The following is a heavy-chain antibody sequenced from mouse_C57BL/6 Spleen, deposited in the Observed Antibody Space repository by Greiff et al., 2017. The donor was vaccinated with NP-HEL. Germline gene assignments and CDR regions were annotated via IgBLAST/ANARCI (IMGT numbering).Heavy chain of an antibody. CDR2: IYPGDGDT. CDR1: GYSFSSYW. D-gene: IGHD2-2*01. Sequence: LVESGAELVKPGPSVKLSCKASGYSFSSYWLNWVKQRPGKGLEWIGQIYPGDGDTNYNRKFKGKATLTADKSSSTAYMQLSSLTSEDSAVYFCARYGYDWYFDVWGTGTTVTVSS. CDR3: ARYGYDWYFDV. J-gene: IGHJ1*03. V-gene: IGHV1-80*01.